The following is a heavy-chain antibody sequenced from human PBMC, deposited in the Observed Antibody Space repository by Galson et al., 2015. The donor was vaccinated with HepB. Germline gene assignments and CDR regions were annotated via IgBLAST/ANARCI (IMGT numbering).Heavy chain of an antibody. V-gene: IGHV4-4*07. CDR2: IYTSGNT. J-gene: IGHJ4*02. Sequence: ETLSLTCTVSGGSLSSYYWTWIRQPAGKGLEWIGRIYTSGNTHYNPSLKSRVTMSVDTSKNQFSLKLSSVTAADTALFYCAGGRGQSLDYWGQGALVAVSS. D-gene: IGHD3-16*01. CDR1: GGSLSSYY. CDR3: AGGRGQSLDY.